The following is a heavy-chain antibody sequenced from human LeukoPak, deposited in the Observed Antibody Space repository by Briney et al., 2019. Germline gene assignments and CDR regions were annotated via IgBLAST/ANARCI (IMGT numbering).Heavy chain of an antibody. J-gene: IGHJ4*02. CDR2: VYYSGST. D-gene: IGHD3-9*01. CDR3: AGQRYDILTGYYNPVAY. CDR1: GDSISNYY. Sequence: SETLSLTCTVSGDSISNYYWNWIRQPPGKGLEWIAYVYYSGSTNYNPSLKSRVTISVDTSKNQVSLNLTSVTAADTAAYYCAGQRYDILTGYYNPVAYWGQGTLVTVSS. V-gene: IGHV4-59*01.